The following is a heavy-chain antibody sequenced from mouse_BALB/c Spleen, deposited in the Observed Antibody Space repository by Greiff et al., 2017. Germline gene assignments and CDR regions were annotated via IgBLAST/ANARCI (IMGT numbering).Heavy chain of an antibody. CDR3: ARRLRLEKGYAMDY. Sequence: QVQLKQSAAELARPGASVKMSCKASGYTFTSYTMHWVKQRPGQGLEWIGYINPSTGYTEYNQKFKDKATLTADKSSSTAYMQLSSLTSEDSAVYYCARRLRLEKGYAMDYWGQGTSVTVSS. CDR2: INPSTGYT. CDR1: GYTFTSYT. D-gene: IGHD1-2*01. J-gene: IGHJ4*01. V-gene: IGHV1-4*02.